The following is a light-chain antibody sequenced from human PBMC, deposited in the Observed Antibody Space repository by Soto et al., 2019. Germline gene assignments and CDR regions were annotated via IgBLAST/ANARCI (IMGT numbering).Light chain of an antibody. CDR3: GTWDSSLSVVV. CDR2: ESD. V-gene: IGLV1-51*02. J-gene: IGLJ2*01. CDR1: SSNIGDNY. Sequence: QSVLTQPPSVSAAPGQKVTISCSGGSSNIGDNYVSWYQQLPGTAPKLLIYESDKRPSRIPDRFSGSKSGTSATLGITGLQTGDEADYYCGTWDSSLSVVVFGGGTKVTVL.